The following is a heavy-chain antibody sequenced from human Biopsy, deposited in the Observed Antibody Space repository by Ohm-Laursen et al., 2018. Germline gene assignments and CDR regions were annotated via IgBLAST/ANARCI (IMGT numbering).Heavy chain of an antibody. D-gene: IGHD3-10*01. Sequence: SVKVSCKTSGSTFNDYFIHWVRQSPGQGLGWMGWVNPNSGATNSAENFRDRVTLTRDTSISAVYIELRRLKSDDAAVYYCARDRMTDVFGGPTRTDVFDSWGQGTPVTVSS. V-gene: IGHV1-2*02. CDR1: GSTFNDYF. J-gene: IGHJ4*02. CDR3: ARDRMTDVFGGPTRTDVFDS. CDR2: VNPNSGAT.